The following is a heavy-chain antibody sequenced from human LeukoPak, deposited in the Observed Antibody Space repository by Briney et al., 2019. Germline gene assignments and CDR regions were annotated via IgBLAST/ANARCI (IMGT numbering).Heavy chain of an antibody. J-gene: IGHJ4*02. Sequence: GGSLRLSCAASGFTFSSYWMSWVRQAPGKGLEWVANIKQDGSEKYYVDSVKGRFTISRDNAKNSLYLQMNSLRAEDTAVYYCASSGYDSQTYYYDSSGLFLFDYWGQGTLVTVSS. CDR1: GFTFSSYW. CDR2: IKQDGSEK. CDR3: ASSGYDSQTYYYDSSGLFLFDY. D-gene: IGHD3-22*01. V-gene: IGHV3-7*01.